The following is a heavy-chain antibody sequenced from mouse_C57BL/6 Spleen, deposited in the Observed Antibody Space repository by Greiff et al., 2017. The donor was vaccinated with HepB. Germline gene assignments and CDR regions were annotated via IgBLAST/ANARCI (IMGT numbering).Heavy chain of an antibody. D-gene: IGHD2-1*01. V-gene: IGHV1-76*01. Sequence: VQLQQSGAELVRPGASVKLSCKASGYTFTDYYINWVKQRPGQGLEWIARIYPGSGNTYYNEKFKGKATLTAEKSSSTAYMQLSSLTSEDSAVYFCAREEFYYGNHGGFAYWGQGTLVTVSA. J-gene: IGHJ3*01. CDR1: GYTFTDYY. CDR2: IYPGSGNT. CDR3: AREEFYYGNHGGFAY.